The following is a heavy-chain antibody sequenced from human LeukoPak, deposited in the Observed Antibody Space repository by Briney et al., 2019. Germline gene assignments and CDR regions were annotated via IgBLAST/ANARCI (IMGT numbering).Heavy chain of an antibody. V-gene: IGHV3-30*18. CDR3: AKGGYYYDSSGYYYEGGNYFDY. CDR2: ISYDGSNK. CDR1: GFTFSSYG. J-gene: IGHJ4*02. Sequence: GGSLRLSCAASGFTFSSYGMHWVRQAPGKGLEWVAVISYDGSNKYYADSVKGRFTISRDNSKYTLYLQMNSLRAEDTAVYYCAKGGYYYDSSGYYYEGGNYFDYWGQGTLVTVSS. D-gene: IGHD3-22*01.